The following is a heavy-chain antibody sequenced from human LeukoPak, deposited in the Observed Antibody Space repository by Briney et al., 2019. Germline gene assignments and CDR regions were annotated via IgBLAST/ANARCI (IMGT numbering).Heavy chain of an antibody. CDR1: GGSFSGYY. CDR3: ARHEESSGYPASFDY. V-gene: IGHV4-34*01. J-gene: IGHJ4*02. Sequence: SETLSLTCAVYGGSFSGYYWSWIRQPPGKGLEWIGEINHSGSTNYNPSLKSRVTISVDTSKNQFSLKLNSVTAADTAVYYCARHEESSGYPASFDYWGQGTLVTVSS. D-gene: IGHD3-22*01. CDR2: INHSGST.